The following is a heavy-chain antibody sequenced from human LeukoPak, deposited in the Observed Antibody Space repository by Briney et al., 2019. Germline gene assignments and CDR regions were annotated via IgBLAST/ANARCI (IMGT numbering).Heavy chain of an antibody. CDR1: GDSMSSYY. CDR3: SRGRDYYRAMI. Sequence: PSETLSLTCSVSGDSMSSYYWSWIRQPPEKGLEWIGYIHYSGATSYNPSLKSRVTISIDTSKNQFSLNLGSVTAADTAMYYCSRGRDYYRAMIWGQGTMVAVSS. D-gene: IGHD3-10*01. V-gene: IGHV4-59*01. CDR2: IHYSGAT. J-gene: IGHJ3*02.